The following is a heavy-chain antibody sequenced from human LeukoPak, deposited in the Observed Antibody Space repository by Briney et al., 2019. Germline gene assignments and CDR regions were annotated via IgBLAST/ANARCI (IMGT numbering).Heavy chain of an antibody. CDR3: ARGTRNSRGAFDI. J-gene: IGHJ3*02. CDR2: IYYSGST. D-gene: IGHD1/OR15-1a*01. V-gene: IGHV4-59*01. CDR1: GGSISSYY. Sequence: SETLSLTCTVSGGSISSYYWSWIRDPPGKGLERVGYIYYSGSTNYNPSLKSRVTISVDTSKNQFSLKLSSVTAADTAVYYWARGTRNSRGAFDIWGQGTMATVSS.